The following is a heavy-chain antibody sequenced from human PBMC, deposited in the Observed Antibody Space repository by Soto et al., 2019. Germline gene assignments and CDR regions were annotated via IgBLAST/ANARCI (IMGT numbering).Heavy chain of an antibody. Sequence: PSETLSLTCAVYGGSFSGYYWTWIRQPPGTGLKRIGEINHSGSTNYNPSLKSRDTISVDTSKNQYSLKLTYVTAADSAVYYCARDKITGLFDYWGQGTLVTVSS. CDR1: GGSFSGYY. D-gene: IGHD2-8*02. CDR3: ARDKITGLFDY. CDR2: INHSGST. V-gene: IGHV4-34*01. J-gene: IGHJ4*02.